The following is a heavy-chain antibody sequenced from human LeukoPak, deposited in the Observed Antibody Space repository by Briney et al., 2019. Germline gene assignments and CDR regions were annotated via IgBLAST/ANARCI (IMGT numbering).Heavy chain of an antibody. Sequence: RASVKVSCKASGYTFTSYGISWVRQAPGQGLEWMGWISAYNGSTKYAQKLQGRVTITTDKSTSTAYMELRKLRCDDAAVYYSARVEHIAAAGTSFDHWGQGTLVTVSS. V-gene: IGHV1-18*01. CDR3: ARVEHIAAAGTSFDH. CDR1: GYTFTSYG. D-gene: IGHD6-13*01. CDR2: ISAYNGST. J-gene: IGHJ4*02.